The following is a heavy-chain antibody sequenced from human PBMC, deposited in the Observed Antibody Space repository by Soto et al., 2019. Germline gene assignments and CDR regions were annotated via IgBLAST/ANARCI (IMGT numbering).Heavy chain of an antibody. J-gene: IGHJ4*02. CDR2: ISYDGSNR. Sequence: QVQLVESGGGVVQPGRSLRLSCAASGFTFNTYGMQWVRQAPGRGLEWVAVISYDGSNRYYGDSVQGRFAISRDNSKNTLYLQMNSLRAEDTAPYYCAKLFRGSGSHLDYWGQGTLVTVSS. CDR3: AKLFRGSGSHLDY. CDR1: GFTFNTYG. D-gene: IGHD3-10*01. V-gene: IGHV3-30*18.